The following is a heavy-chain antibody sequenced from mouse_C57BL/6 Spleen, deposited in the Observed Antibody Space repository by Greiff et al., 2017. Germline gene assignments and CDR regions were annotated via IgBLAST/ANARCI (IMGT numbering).Heavy chain of an antibody. CDR1: GYTFTSYW. CDR2: IDPSDSYT. CDR3: ARITTVDDY. D-gene: IGHD1-1*01. J-gene: IGHJ2*01. V-gene: IGHV1-69*01. Sequence: QVQLKQPGAELVMPGASVKLSCKASGYTFTSYWMHWVKQRPGQGLEWIGEIDPSDSYTNYNQKFKGKSTLTVDKSSSTAYMQLSSLTSEDSAVYYCARITTVDDYWGQGTTLTVSS.